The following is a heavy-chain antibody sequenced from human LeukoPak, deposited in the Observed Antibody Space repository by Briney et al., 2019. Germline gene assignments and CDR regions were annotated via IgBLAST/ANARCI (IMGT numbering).Heavy chain of an antibody. CDR1: GFTFSSAW. V-gene: IGHV3-15*01. J-gene: IGHJ4*02. Sequence: PGGSLRLSCAASGFTFSSAWMSWVRQAPGKGLEWVGRIKSKTDGGTTDYAAPVKGRFTISRDDSKNTLYLQMNSLKTEDTAVYYCTTELWFGELIDDYWGQGTLVTVSS. D-gene: IGHD3-10*01. CDR3: TTELWFGELIDDY. CDR2: IKSKTDGGTT.